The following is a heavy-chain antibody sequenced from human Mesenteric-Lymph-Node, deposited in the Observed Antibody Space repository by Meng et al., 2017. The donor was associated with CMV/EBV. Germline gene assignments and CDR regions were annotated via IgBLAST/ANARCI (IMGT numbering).Heavy chain of an antibody. CDR2: INAGNGNT. CDR3: ARLYYYGSGSYYNVFDY. Sequence: PFTSYAMHWVRQAPGQRLEWMGWINAGNGNTKYSQKFQGRVTITRDTSASTAYMELSSLRSEDTAVYYCARLYYYGSGSYYNVFDYWGQGTLVTVSS. J-gene: IGHJ4*02. CDR1: PFTSYA. V-gene: IGHV1-3*01. D-gene: IGHD3-10*01.